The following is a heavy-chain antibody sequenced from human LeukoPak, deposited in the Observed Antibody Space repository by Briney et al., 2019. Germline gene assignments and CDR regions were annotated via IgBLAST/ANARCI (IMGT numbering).Heavy chain of an antibody. D-gene: IGHD2-15*01. CDR1: GYTFTSYG. CDR3: VRSGYCYGGTCHSGVFDI. J-gene: IGHJ3*02. V-gene: IGHV1-18*01. Sequence: GASVKVSCKASGYTFTSYGISWVRQAPGQGLEWMGWISAYNGNTNFAQKLQGRITMTTDTSTSTAYMELRSLRSDDTAVYYCVRSGYCYGGTCHSGVFDIWGQGTVVTVSS. CDR2: ISAYNGNT.